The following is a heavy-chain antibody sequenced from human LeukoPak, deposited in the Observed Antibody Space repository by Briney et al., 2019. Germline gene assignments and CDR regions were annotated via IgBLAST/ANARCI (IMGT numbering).Heavy chain of an antibody. Sequence: SETLSLTCTVSGGSIGSYYWSWIRQPPGKGLEWIGYIYYSGSTNYNPSLKSRVTISVDTSKNQFSLKLSSVTAADTAVYYCARLDYYGSGSYYWFDPWGQGTLVTVSS. V-gene: IGHV4-59*08. CDR3: ARLDYYGSGSYYWFDP. D-gene: IGHD3-10*01. J-gene: IGHJ5*02. CDR1: GGSIGSYY. CDR2: IYYSGST.